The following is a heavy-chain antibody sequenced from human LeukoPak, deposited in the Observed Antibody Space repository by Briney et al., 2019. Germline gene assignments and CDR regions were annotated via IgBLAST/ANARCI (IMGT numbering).Heavy chain of an antibody. CDR1: GFSFDEYP. CDR3: AKEIDTLGTNAFDI. Sequence: GGSLRLSCAASGFSFDEYPMHWVRQAPGEGLEWVSLINEEGGKTFYADSVRGRFAISRDNSKNSLYLQMNSLRTEDTALYYCAKEIDTLGTNAFDIWGQGTIVTVSS. V-gene: IGHV3-43*02. CDR2: INEEGGKT. D-gene: IGHD2-15*01. J-gene: IGHJ3*02.